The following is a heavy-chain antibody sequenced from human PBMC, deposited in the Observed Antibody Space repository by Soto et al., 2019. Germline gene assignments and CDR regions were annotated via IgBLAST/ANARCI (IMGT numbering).Heavy chain of an antibody. V-gene: IGHV3-7*04. D-gene: IGHD3-10*01. CDR2: IHQEGSEQ. J-gene: IGHJ3*01. CDR1: GFTFSTYW. CDR3: ARTPFYYYGSGSYPRAFDV. Sequence: GGSLRLSCAASGFTFSTYWMSWVRQAPGKGLEWVANIHQEGSEQYYVDSVKGRFTISRDNAKNSLYLQMNSLRAEDTAVYFCARTPFYYYGSGSYPRAFDVWGQGTMVTVSS.